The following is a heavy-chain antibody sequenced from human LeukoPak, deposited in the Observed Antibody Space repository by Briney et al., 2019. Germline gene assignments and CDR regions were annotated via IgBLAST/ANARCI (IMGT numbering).Heavy chain of an antibody. CDR3: ARGSKYSSRHYYFDY. V-gene: IGHV4-31*03. Sequence: SETLSLTCTVSGGSISSGGYYWSWIRQHPGKGLEWIGYIYYSGSTYYNPSLKSRVTISVDTSKNQFSLKLSSVTAADTAVYYCARGSKYSSRHYYFDYWGQGTLVTVSS. J-gene: IGHJ4*02. CDR2: IYYSGST. D-gene: IGHD6-6*01. CDR1: GGSISSGGYY.